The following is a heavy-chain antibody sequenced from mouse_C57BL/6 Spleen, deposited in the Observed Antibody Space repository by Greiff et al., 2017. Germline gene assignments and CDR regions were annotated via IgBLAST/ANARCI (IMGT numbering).Heavy chain of an antibody. D-gene: IGHD2-5*01. V-gene: IGHV1-53*01. CDR1: GYTFTSYW. J-gene: IGHJ4*01. CDR3: EKDTTIVIPPLAMDY. CDR2: INPSNGGT. Sequence: QVQLQQPGTELVKPGASVKLSCKASGYTFTSYWMHWVKQRPGQGLEWIGNINPSNGGTNYNEKFKSKATLTVDKASSTAYMQLSSLTTEDSAVYYCEKDTTIVIPPLAMDYWGQGTSVTVSS.